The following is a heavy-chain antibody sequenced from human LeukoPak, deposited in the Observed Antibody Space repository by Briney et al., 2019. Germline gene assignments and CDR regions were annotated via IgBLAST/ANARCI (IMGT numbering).Heavy chain of an antibody. D-gene: IGHD3-22*01. V-gene: IGHV1-2*02. CDR2: IEPKSGGA. CDR3: AIENYYDSSGFSKAFDY. Sequence: ASVKVSCKTSGYTFTVKFLHWLRQAPGQGLEWMGGIEPKSGGAVYGQNFRGRVTVTRDTSVSTAYMELSRLTSDDTAVYYCAIENYYDSSGFSKAFDYWGQGTLVTFSS. CDR1: GYTFTVKF. J-gene: IGHJ4*02.